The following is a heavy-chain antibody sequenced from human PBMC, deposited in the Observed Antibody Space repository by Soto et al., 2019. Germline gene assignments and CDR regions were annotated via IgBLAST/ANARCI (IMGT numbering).Heavy chain of an antibody. D-gene: IGHD1-26*01. Sequence: SETLSLTCAISGDSVSRNSAAWNWIRQSPSRGLEWLGWTYYRSKWYHDYAVSVKSRIIINPDTSKNQFSLQLNSVTPEDTAVYYCARAVVVGADDYYYGMDVWGQGTTVTVSS. J-gene: IGHJ6*02. CDR1: GDSVSRNSAA. CDR2: TYYRSKWYH. CDR3: ARAVVVGADDYYYGMDV. V-gene: IGHV6-1*01.